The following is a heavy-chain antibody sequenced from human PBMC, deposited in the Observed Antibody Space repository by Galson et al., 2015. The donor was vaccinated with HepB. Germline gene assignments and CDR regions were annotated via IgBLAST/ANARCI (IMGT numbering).Heavy chain of an antibody. CDR1: GFTFSSYG. Sequence: SLRLSCAASGFTFSSYGMNWVRQAPGKGLEWVSYISSSSNSIYCADSVRGRFTISRDNANNSLHLQMNSLRDEDTAVYYCARRSSGNSFDFWGRGTLVTVSS. D-gene: IGHD1-26*01. J-gene: IGHJ4*02. CDR2: ISSSSNSI. CDR3: ARRSSGNSFDF. V-gene: IGHV3-48*02.